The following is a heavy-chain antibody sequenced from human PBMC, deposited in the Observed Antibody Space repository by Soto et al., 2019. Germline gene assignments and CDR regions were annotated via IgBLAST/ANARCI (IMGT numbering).Heavy chain of an antibody. Sequence: PSETLSLTCTVSGGSINSYFWSWIRQSSGKGLEWIGHIYYSGSTSYSPSLKSRVSISVDTSKNQFSLEVHSVTAADTAVYYCARAGTNMVQFDNWGQGTLVTVSS. CDR3: ARAGTNMVQFDN. CDR2: IYYSGST. V-gene: IGHV4-59*01. D-gene: IGHD3-10*01. CDR1: GGSINSYF. J-gene: IGHJ4*02.